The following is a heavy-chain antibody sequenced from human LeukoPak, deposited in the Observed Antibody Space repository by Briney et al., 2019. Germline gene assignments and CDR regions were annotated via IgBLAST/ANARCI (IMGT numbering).Heavy chain of an antibody. V-gene: IGHV3-43*01. CDR2: ISWDGSST. J-gene: IGHJ3*02. CDR3: AKGTGILTGSKPGHDAFDI. CDR1: GFTFDDYT. Sequence: PGGSLRLSCAASGFTFDDYTMHWVRQAPGKGLEWVSLISWDGSSTYYADSVKGRFTISRDNSKNSLYLQMNSLRTEDTALYYCAKGTGILTGSKPGHDAFDIWGQGTMVTVSS. D-gene: IGHD3-9*01.